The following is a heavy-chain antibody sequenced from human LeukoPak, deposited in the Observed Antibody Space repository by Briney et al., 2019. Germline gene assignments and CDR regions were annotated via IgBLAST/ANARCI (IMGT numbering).Heavy chain of an antibody. CDR2: IYYSGST. Sequence: PSETLSLTCTVSGGSISSYYWSWIRQPPGKGLEWIGYIYYSGSTNYNPSLKSRVTISVDTSKNQFSLKLSSVTAADTAVYYCAGATGTDYFDYWGQGTLVTVSS. CDR1: GGSISSYY. V-gene: IGHV4-59*01. J-gene: IGHJ4*02. D-gene: IGHD1-14*01. CDR3: AGATGTDYFDY.